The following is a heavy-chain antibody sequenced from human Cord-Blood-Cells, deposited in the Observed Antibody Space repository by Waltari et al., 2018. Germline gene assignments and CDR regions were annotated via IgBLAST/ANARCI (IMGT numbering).Heavy chain of an antibody. CDR3: ARAIAAAGAFDI. CDR1: GGSISSYY. CDR2: IYYSGST. V-gene: IGHV4-59*01. Sequence: QVQLQESGPGLVKPSETLSLTCTVSGGSISSYYWSLIRQPPGKGLEWIGYIYYSGSTNYNPSLKSLVTISVDTSKNQFSLKLSSVTAADTAVYYCARAIAAAGAFDIWGQGTMVTVSS. D-gene: IGHD6-13*01. J-gene: IGHJ3*02.